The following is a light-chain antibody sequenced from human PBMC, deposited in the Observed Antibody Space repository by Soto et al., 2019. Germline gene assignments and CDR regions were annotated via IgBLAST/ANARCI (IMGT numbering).Light chain of an antibody. CDR3: QQYGSSPFT. Sequence: EIVLTQSPGTLSLSPGERATLSCRASQSFSSTYLARYQQKPGQTPRLLIYGASSRATGIPDRFSGSGSGTEFTLTISRLEPEDFAVYYCQQYGSSPFTFGPGTKVDIK. J-gene: IGKJ3*01. CDR1: QSFSSTY. CDR2: GAS. V-gene: IGKV3-20*01.